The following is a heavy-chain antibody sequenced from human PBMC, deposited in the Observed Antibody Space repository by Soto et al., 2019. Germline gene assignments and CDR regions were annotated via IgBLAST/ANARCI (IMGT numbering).Heavy chain of an antibody. V-gene: IGHV3-23*01. D-gene: IGHD3-22*01. CDR2: ISGSGGST. CDR1: GFTFGSYA. Sequence: PGGSLRLSCAASGFTFGSYAMSWVRQAPGKGLEWVSAISGSGGSTYYADSVKGRFTISRDNSKNTLYLQMNSLRAEDTAVYYCAKAEYYYDSSGYSYDKTFDYWGQGTLVTVSS. J-gene: IGHJ4*02. CDR3: AKAEYYYDSSGYSYDKTFDY.